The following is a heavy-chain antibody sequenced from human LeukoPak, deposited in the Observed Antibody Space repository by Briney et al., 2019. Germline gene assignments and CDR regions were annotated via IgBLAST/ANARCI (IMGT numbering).Heavy chain of an antibody. J-gene: IGHJ4*02. Sequence: GASVKVSCKASGGTFSSYAISWVRQAPGQGLEWMGRIIPILGIANYAQKFQGRVTITEDKSTSTAYMELSSLRSEDTAVYYCAGDNWNDVGGYWGQGTLVTVSS. D-gene: IGHD1-1*01. CDR1: GGTFSSYA. CDR2: IIPILGIA. V-gene: IGHV1-69*04. CDR3: AGDNWNDVGGY.